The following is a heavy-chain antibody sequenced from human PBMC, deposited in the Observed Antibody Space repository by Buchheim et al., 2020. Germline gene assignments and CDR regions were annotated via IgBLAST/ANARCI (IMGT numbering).Heavy chain of an antibody. J-gene: IGHJ4*02. CDR1: GGSFSGYY. CDR2: INHSGST. V-gene: IGHV4-34*01. CDR3: ARGWVYSSWLGARGFDY. Sequence: QVQLQQWGAGLLKPSETLSLTCAVYGGSFSGYYWSWIRQPPGKGLEWIGEINHSGSTNYNPSLKSRVTISVDTSKNQFSLQLSSVTAADTAVYYCARGWVYSSWLGARGFDYWGQGTL. D-gene: IGHD6-6*01.